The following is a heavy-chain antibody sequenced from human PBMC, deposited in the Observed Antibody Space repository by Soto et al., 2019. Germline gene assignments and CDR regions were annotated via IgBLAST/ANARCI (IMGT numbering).Heavy chain of an antibody. CDR1: GFTFSSYG. CDR3: ARVRGPGDYGPFDY. V-gene: IGHV3-33*01. D-gene: IGHD4-17*01. J-gene: IGHJ4*02. CDR2: IWYDGSNK. Sequence: GGSLRLSCAASGFTFSSYGMHWVRQAPGKGLEWVAVIWYDGSNKYYADSVKGRFTISRDNSKNTLYLQMNSLRAEDTAVYYCARVRGPGDYGPFDYWGQGTLVTVSS.